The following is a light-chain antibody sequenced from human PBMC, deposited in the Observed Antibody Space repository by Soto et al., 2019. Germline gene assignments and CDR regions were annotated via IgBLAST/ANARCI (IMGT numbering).Light chain of an antibody. J-gene: IGKJ4*01. Sequence: DIQMTQSPSSVSASVGDRVTITCRASHSISDWVAWYQQKAGKAPKLLIYEASTLQSGVPSRFSGSGSGTDFTLTINSLQPEDFATYYYQQANSFPPLFGGGTKVEIK. CDR2: EAS. V-gene: IGKV1D-12*01. CDR1: HSISDW. CDR3: QQANSFPPL.